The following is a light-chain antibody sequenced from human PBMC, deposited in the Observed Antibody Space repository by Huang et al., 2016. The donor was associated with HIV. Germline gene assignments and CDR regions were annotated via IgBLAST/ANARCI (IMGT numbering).Light chain of an antibody. V-gene: IGKV1-17*03. CDR1: QDLANA. J-gene: IGKJ1*01. CDR2: GTS. Sequence: DIQMTQTPSAIAASVGDRVTINCRASQDLANALAWFQQKPGKVPRPLIYGTSTLRSGVPSRFSDSGSGTEFTLTISSLQPEDLATYYCLQHNTYPWMFGQGTKVEVK. CDR3: LQHNTYPWM.